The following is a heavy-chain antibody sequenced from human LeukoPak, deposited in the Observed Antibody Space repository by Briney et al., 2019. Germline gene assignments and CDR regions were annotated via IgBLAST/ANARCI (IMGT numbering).Heavy chain of an antibody. J-gene: IGHJ6*02. CDR2: INPNSGGT. CDR3: ARVWELFDYYYGMDV. V-gene: IGHV1-2*02. Sequence: ASVTVSCKASGYTFTGYYMHWVRQAPGQGLEWMGWINPNSGGTNYAQKFQGRVTMTRDTSISTAYMELSRLRSDDTAVYYCARVWELFDYYYGMDVWGQGTTVTVSS. CDR1: GYTFTGYY. D-gene: IGHD1-26*01.